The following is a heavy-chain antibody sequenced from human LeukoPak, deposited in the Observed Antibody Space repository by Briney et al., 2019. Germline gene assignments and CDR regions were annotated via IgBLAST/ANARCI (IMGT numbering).Heavy chain of an antibody. J-gene: IGHJ5*02. D-gene: IGHD2-2*01. Sequence: SETLSLTCTVSGGSVSSNIYYWNWIRQPPGKGLEWIGYIYYSGSTYYNPSLKSRVTISVDTSKNQFSLKLSSVTAADTAVYYCARGQRGYCSSTSCHNWFDPWGQGTLVTVSS. CDR1: GGSVSSNIYY. CDR3: ARGQRGYCSSTSCHNWFDP. CDR2: IYYSGST. V-gene: IGHV4-61*01.